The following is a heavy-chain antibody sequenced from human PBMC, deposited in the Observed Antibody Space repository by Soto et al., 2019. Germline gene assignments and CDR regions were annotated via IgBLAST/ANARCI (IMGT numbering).Heavy chain of an antibody. CDR2: INAGNGNT. CDR3: ARGGSCGGDCPVGY. CDR1: GYTFTSYA. D-gene: IGHD2-21*02. V-gene: IGHV1-3*01. J-gene: IGHJ4*02. Sequence: QVQLVQSGAEVKKPGASVKVSCKASGYTFTSYAMHWVRQAPGQRLEWMGWINAGNGNTKYSQKFQGRVTITRDTXXRTAYMALSSLRSADTAVYYCARGGSCGGDCPVGYWGQGTLVTVSS.